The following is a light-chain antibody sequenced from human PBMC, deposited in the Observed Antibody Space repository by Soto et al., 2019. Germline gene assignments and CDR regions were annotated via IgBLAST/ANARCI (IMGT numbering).Light chain of an antibody. CDR1: SGSIVSNY. J-gene: IGLJ3*02. CDR3: QSFDGTTLV. Sequence: NFMLTQPRSVSESPGKTVIISCTGSSGSIVSNYVQWYQQRPGSAPTTVIYEDNQRLFGVPDRFSSSIDSTSNSASLTISELKTEDEADYYCQSFDGTTLVFGGGTKLTVL. CDR2: EDN. V-gene: IGLV6-57*02.